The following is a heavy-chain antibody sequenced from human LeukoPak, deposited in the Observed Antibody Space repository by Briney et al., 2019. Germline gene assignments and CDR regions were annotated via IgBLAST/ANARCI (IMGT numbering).Heavy chain of an antibody. D-gene: IGHD1-7*01. CDR1: RFSFTSYS. Sequence: PGGSLRLSCAASRFSFTSYSMNWVRQAPGKGLEWVAYISTAYSHIYYADSVKGRFTISSDSAKNSLYLRMSSLRDEDTAVYYCARDLNYAFDYWGQGTLVTVSS. J-gene: IGHJ4*02. V-gene: IGHV3-48*02. CDR2: ISTAYSHI. CDR3: ARDLNYAFDY.